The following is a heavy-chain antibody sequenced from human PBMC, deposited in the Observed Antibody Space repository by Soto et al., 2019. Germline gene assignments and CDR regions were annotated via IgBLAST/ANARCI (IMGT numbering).Heavy chain of an antibody. CDR2: ISVSGGST. V-gene: IGHV3-23*01. D-gene: IGHD3-10*02. J-gene: IGHJ4*02. Sequence: PGGALRLSCAASGFTFSSYGMSWVRQAPGKGLEWVSAISVSGGSTYYADSVNGRFTISRDNSKNTLYLQMNSLRAEDTAVYYCAKGRMLYYFDYWGQGTLVTVSS. CDR3: AKGRMLYYFDY. CDR1: GFTFSSYG.